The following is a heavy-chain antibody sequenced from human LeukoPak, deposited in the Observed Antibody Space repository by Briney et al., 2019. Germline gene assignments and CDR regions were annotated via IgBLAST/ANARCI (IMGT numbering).Heavy chain of an antibody. Sequence: PGRSLRLSCAASGFTFDDYAMHWVRQAPGKGLEWVSGISWNSGSIGYADSVKGRFTISRDNSKNTLYLQMNSLRAEDTAVYYCARDGVERDYSNYGVYYYGMDVWGQGTTVTVSS. V-gene: IGHV3-9*01. J-gene: IGHJ6*02. CDR3: ARDGVERDYSNYGVYYYGMDV. D-gene: IGHD4-4*01. CDR2: ISWNSGSI. CDR1: GFTFDDYA.